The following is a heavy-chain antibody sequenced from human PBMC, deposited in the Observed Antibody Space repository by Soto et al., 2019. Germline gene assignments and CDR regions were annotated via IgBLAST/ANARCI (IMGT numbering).Heavy chain of an antibody. D-gene: IGHD2-15*01. CDR1: GFTFSSYA. Sequence: EVQLLESGGALVQPGGSLRLSCAASGFTFSSYAMSWVRQAPGKGLEWVSLISGSGGGTYYADAVKGRFTISRDNSKNTLYLQMNSLRAEDTAVFYCATHLSNGSPDYWGQGTLVTVSS. V-gene: IGHV3-23*01. J-gene: IGHJ4*02. CDR3: ATHLSNGSPDY. CDR2: ISGSGGGT.